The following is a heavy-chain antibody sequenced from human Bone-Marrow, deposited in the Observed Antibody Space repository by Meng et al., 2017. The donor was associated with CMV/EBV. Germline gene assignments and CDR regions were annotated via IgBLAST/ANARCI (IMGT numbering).Heavy chain of an antibody. J-gene: IGHJ6*02. CDR3: ARDKGYCSSSRCYTLSSYYYGMDV. Sequence: SVKVSCKASGRTFSSYAISWVRQAPGQGLEWMGGITPIFGTANYAQKFQGRVTITTDESTSTAYMELSSLRSEDTAVYYCARDKGYCSSSRCYTLSSYYYGMDVWGQGTTVTGSS. CDR1: GRTFSSYA. V-gene: IGHV1-69*05. D-gene: IGHD2-2*02. CDR2: ITPIFGTA.